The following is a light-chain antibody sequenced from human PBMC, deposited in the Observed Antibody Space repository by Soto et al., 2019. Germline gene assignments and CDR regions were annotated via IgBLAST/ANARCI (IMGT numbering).Light chain of an antibody. V-gene: IGKV3-15*01. CDR3: QRYNTWPRET. CDR2: GAS. Sequence: EIVMTQSPDTLSVSPGERATLSCRASQSVSTNLAWYQHKPGQAPRLLIYGASTRDTGIPARFSGSGSGTEFALTLSSLQSEDFAVYYWQRYNTWPRETFGQGTKVEIK. J-gene: IGKJ1*01. CDR1: QSVSTN.